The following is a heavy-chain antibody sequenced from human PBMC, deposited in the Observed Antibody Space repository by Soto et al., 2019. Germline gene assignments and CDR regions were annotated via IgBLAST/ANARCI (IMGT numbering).Heavy chain of an antibody. CDR3: AREFCSGGNCYTYYFDP. CDR2: INTDGSNT. Sequence: AGSLRLSCAASVLTFNSYWMHWFRHAPVKVLVWVSHINTDGSNTNYADSVKGRFTISRDNAKSTLFLQMNSLRDEDTAVYYCAREFCSGGNCYTYYFDPWGQGIPVTVSS. D-gene: IGHD2-15*01. J-gene: IGHJ5*02. V-gene: IGHV3-74*01. CDR1: VLTFNSYW.